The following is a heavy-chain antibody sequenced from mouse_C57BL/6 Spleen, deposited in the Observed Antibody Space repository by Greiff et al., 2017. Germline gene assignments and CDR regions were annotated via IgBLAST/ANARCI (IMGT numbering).Heavy chain of an antibody. CDR2: IDPSDSYT. CDR1: GYTFTSYC. CDR3: ARDCAGGYIDY. J-gene: IGHJ2*01. Sequence: QVQLQQSGAELVKPGASVKLSCKASGYTFTSYCMHWVKQRPGQGLEWIGEIDPSDSYTNYTHKFKGKSTLTADKSSSTAYMQLSSLTSEDSAVYYCARDCAGGYIDYWGQGTTLTVSS. V-gene: IGHV1-69*01.